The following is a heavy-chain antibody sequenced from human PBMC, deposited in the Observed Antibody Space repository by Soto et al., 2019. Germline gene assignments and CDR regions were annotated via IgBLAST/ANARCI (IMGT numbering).Heavy chain of an antibody. D-gene: IGHD1-26*01. J-gene: IGHJ4*02. Sequence: QVQLVESGGGVVQPGRSLRLSCAASGFTFSSYGMHWVRQAPGKGPEWVAVIWYDGSNKYYADSVKGRFTISRDNSKNTLYLQMNSLRAEDTAVYYCAREADPRPELDYWGQGTLVTVSS. CDR3: AREADPRPELDY. V-gene: IGHV3-33*01. CDR1: GFTFSSYG. CDR2: IWYDGSNK.